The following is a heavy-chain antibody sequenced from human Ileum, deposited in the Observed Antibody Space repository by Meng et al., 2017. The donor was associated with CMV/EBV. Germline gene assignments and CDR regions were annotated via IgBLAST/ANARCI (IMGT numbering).Heavy chain of an antibody. D-gene: IGHD6-19*01. J-gene: IGHJ6*02. V-gene: IGHV3-30*02. CDR3: AKDQGSGWPYYYYGMDV. CDR2: IRYDGSNK. Sequence: GESLKISCAASGFTFSSYGMHWVRQAPGKGLEWVAFIRYDGSNKYYADSVKGRFTISRDNSKNTLYLQMNSLRAEDTAVYYCAKDQGSGWPYYYYGMDVWGQGTTVTVSS. CDR1: GFTFSSYG.